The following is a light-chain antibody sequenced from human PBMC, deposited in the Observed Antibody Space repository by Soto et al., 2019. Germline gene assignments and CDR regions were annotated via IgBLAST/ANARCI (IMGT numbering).Light chain of an antibody. CDR1: SSNIGAGYD. CDR3: QSYDRSLSGSV. Sequence: QSVLTQPPSVSGAPGQGVTISCTGSSSNIGAGYDVHWYQQLPGAAPKLLIFGNDNRPSGVPDRFSGSRSGTSASLAITGLQAEDEADYYCQSYDRSLSGSVFGAGTNVTVL. CDR2: GND. J-gene: IGLJ1*01. V-gene: IGLV1-40*01.